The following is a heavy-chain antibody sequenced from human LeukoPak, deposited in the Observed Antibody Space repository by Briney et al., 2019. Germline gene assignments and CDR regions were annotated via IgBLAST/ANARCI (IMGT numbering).Heavy chain of an antibody. Sequence: ASVKFSCKVSGYTFTSYGFSWVRHPPGQGLEWMGWISAFSGQTNYAQKVQGRVTMTTDTPTGTAYVELRSLRSDDTAVYYYARGFIPSNFFDYWGQGTLVTVSS. J-gene: IGHJ4*02. CDR3: ARGFIPSNFFDY. D-gene: IGHD3-16*02. V-gene: IGHV1-18*04. CDR1: GYTFTSYG. CDR2: ISAFSGQT.